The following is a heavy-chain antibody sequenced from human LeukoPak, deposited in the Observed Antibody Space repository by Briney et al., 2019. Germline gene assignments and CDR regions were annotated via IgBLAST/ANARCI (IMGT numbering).Heavy chain of an antibody. V-gene: IGHV1-8*01. CDR3: ARGITMVRGVDY. Sequence: ASVKVSCKASGYTFTSYDINWVRQATGQGLEWMGWMNPNSGNTGYAQKFQGRVTMTRNTSISTAYMELSSLRPEDTAVYYCARGITMVRGVDYWGQGTLVTVSS. D-gene: IGHD3-10*01. J-gene: IGHJ4*02. CDR1: GYTFTSYD. CDR2: MNPNSGNT.